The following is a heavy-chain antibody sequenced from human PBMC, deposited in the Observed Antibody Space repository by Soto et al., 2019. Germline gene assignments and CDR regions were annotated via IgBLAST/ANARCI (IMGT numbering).Heavy chain of an antibody. CDR2: IIPIFGTA. CDR1: GGTFSSYA. J-gene: IGHJ4*02. V-gene: IGHV1-69*13. D-gene: IGHD3-22*01. Sequence: ASVKVSCKASGGTFSSYAISWVRQAPGPGLEWMGGIIPIFGTANYAQKFQGRVTITADESTSTAYMELSSLRSEDTAVYYCARVSISGYPHFFDYWGQGTLVTVSS. CDR3: ARVSISGYPHFFDY.